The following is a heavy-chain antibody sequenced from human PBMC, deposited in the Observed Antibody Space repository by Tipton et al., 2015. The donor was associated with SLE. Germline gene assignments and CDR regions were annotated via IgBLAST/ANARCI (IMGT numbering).Heavy chain of an antibody. D-gene: IGHD2-2*01. CDR3: ARPVYCSSTYCTGPLHF. CDR2: IDQSGST. V-gene: IGHV4-34*01. CDR1: GGFLRDYF. Sequence: TLSLTCDVYGGFLRDYFWSWIRQPPGKGLEWIGEIDQSGSTNYNPSLKSRVTMSGDTSKNEFSLKLISVTAADTAVYYCARPVYCSSTYCTGPLHFWGQGTPVAVSS. J-gene: IGHJ4*02.